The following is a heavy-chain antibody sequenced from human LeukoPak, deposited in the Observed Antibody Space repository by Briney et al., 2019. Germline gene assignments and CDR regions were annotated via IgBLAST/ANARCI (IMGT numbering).Heavy chain of an antibody. J-gene: IGHJ3*02. Sequence: GGSLRLSCVASGFTFSDYYMGWIRQAPGKGLGWVSYISSSGTTIYYADSVKGRFTISRDDAKNSLYLQMNSLRAEDTAVYYCARARGAYAFDIWGQGTMVTVSS. CDR3: ARARGAYAFDI. CDR2: ISSSGTTI. D-gene: IGHD3-10*01. V-gene: IGHV3-11*04. CDR1: GFTFSDYY.